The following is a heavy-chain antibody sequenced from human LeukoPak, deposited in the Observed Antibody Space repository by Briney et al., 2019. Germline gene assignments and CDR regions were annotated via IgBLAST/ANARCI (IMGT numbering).Heavy chain of an antibody. Sequence: GGSLRLSCAASGFTFSSYAMSWVRQAPGKGLEWASAISGSGGSTYYADSVKGRFTISRDNSKNTLYLQMNSLRAEDTAVYYCAKWYGSGSYSPRGMDVWGKGTTVTVSS. V-gene: IGHV3-23*01. CDR1: GFTFSSYA. CDR3: AKWYGSGSYSPRGMDV. CDR2: ISGSGGST. J-gene: IGHJ6*04. D-gene: IGHD3-10*01.